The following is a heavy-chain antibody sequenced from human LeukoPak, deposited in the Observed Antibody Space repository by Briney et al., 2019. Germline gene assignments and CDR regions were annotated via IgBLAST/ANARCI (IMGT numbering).Heavy chain of an antibody. V-gene: IGHV4-34*01. J-gene: IGHJ4*02. CDR2: INHRGST. D-gene: IGHD2-15*01. CDR1: GGSFSGYY. Sequence: SETLSLTCAVYGGSFSGYYWSWIRHPPGKGLEWIGEINHRGSTNYNPSLKSRVTISVDTSKNQFSLKLSSVTAADTAVYYCARDLGYSIPFDYXGQGTLVTVSS. CDR3: ARDLGYSIPFDY.